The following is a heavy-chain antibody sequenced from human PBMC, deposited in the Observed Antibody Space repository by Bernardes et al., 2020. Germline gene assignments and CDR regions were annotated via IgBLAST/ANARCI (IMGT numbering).Heavy chain of an antibody. Sequence: GGSLRLSCTASGFTFSSYAMNWVRQAPGKGLEWVSASSVSGGSTYYADSVKGRFTISRDNSKNTLYLQMNSLRAEDTAVYYCAKEVAVAGIALDYWGQGTLVTVSS. CDR1: GFTFSSYA. D-gene: IGHD6-19*01. V-gene: IGHV3-23*01. CDR2: SSVSGGST. J-gene: IGHJ4*02. CDR3: AKEVAVAGIALDY.